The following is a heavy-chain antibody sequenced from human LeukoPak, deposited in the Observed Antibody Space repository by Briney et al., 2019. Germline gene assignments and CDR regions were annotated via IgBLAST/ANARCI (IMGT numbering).Heavy chain of an antibody. D-gene: IGHD1-26*01. Sequence: PSETLSLTCTVSGGSISSYYWSWIRQPPGKGLEWLGYIYYSGSTNYNPSLKSRVTISVDTSKNQFSLKLSSVTAADTAVYYCARRSAYSGSYQWYFDYWGQGTLVTVSS. CDR1: GGSISSYY. J-gene: IGHJ4*02. CDR2: IYYSGST. V-gene: IGHV4-59*01. CDR3: ARRSAYSGSYQWYFDY.